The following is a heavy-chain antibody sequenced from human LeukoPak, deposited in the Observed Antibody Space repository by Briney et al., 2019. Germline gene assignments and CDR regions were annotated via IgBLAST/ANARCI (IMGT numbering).Heavy chain of an antibody. D-gene: IGHD1-26*01. V-gene: IGHV1-8*01. CDR1: GYTFTTYD. CDR3: ARGLGVGATNYFDY. CDR2: MNPNSGNT. Sequence: WASVKVSCKASGYTFTTYDINWVRQATGQGLEWMGWMNPNSGNTGYAQKFEGRVTMTRNTPISTAYMELSSLRSEDTAVYYCARGLGVGATNYFDYWGQGTLVTVSS. J-gene: IGHJ4*02.